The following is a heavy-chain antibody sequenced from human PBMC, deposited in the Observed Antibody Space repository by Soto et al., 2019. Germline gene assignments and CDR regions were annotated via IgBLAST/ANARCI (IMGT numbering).Heavy chain of an antibody. CDR2: IDPSDSYT. D-gene: IGHD6-13*01. CDR3: ARLCSSRGGYYYYGMDV. V-gene: IGHV5-10-1*01. J-gene: IGHJ6*02. CDR1: GWRFTSYW. Sequence: GESLKISGKGSGWRFTSYWISWVRQMPGKGLEWMGRIDPSDSYTNYSPSFQGHVTISADKSISTAYLQWSSLKASDAAMYYCARLCSSRGGYYYYGMDVWGQGTTVTVSS.